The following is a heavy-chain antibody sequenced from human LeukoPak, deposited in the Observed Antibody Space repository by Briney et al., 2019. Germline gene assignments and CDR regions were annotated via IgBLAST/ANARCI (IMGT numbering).Heavy chain of an antibody. V-gene: IGHV4-39*07. CDR2: IYYSGST. CDR1: GGSISSSSYY. CDR3: ARASPDIVLMVYAPPYYYYYMDV. J-gene: IGHJ6*03. Sequence: SETLSLTCTVSGGSISSSSYYWGWIRQPPGKGLEWIGSIYYSGSTYYNPSLKSRVTISVDTSKNQFSLKLSSVTAADTAVYYCARASPDIVLMVYAPPYYYYYMDVWGKGTTVTVSS. D-gene: IGHD2-8*01.